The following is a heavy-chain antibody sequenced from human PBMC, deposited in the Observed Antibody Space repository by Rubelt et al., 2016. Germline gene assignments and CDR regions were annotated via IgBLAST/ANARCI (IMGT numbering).Heavy chain of an antibody. CDR3: TRPCGLGGY. CDR1: GYSFTSYW. V-gene: IGHV5-51*03. J-gene: IGHJ4*02. CDR2: IYPGDSDT. Sequence: EVQLVQSGAEVKKPGESLRISCKGSGYSFTSYWIGWVRQMPGKGLEWMGVIYPGDSDTTYSPSFQGQVTISADKSSNPASLFWSSLKASDTAIYYCTRPCGLGGYWGQGTLVTVSS. D-gene: IGHD3-16*01.